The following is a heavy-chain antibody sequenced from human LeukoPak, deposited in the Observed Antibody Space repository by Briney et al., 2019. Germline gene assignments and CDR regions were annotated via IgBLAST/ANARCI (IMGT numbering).Heavy chain of an antibody. Sequence: SETLSLTCTVSGGSISSYYWSWIRQPPGKGLEWIGYIYYSGSTNYNPSLKSRVTISVDTSKNQFSLKLSSVTAADTAVYYCASSPRGIAAAGAFDIWGQGTMVTVSP. V-gene: IGHV4-59*12. J-gene: IGHJ3*02. CDR2: IYYSGST. CDR3: ASSPRGIAAAGAFDI. CDR1: GGSISSYY. D-gene: IGHD6-13*01.